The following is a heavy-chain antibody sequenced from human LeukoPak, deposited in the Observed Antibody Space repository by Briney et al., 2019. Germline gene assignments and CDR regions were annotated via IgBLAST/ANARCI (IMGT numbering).Heavy chain of an antibody. Sequence: SETLSLTCTGSGGSISTYYWSWIRQPPGKGLEWIGYIYYSGSTNYNPSLKSRVTISVDTSKNQFSLKLSSVTAADTAVYYCARVSPYSSAWYFDYWGQGSLVTVSS. D-gene: IGHD6-19*01. CDR1: GGSISTYY. CDR2: IYYSGST. V-gene: IGHV4-59*01. J-gene: IGHJ4*02. CDR3: ARVSPYSSAWYFDY.